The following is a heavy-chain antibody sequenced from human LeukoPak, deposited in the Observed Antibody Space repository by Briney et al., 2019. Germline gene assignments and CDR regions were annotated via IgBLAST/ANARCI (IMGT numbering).Heavy chain of an antibody. CDR1: GGSISSYY. D-gene: IGHD3-3*01. V-gene: IGHV4-59*01. Sequence: SETLSLTCTVSGGSISSYYSSWIRQPPGKGLEWIGYIYYSGSTNYNPSLKSRVTISVDTSKNQFSLKLSSVTAADTAVYYCASRSSIWSGYQDTLYYFDSWGQGTLVTVSS. CDR3: ASRSSIWSGYQDTLYYFDS. J-gene: IGHJ4*02. CDR2: IYYSGST.